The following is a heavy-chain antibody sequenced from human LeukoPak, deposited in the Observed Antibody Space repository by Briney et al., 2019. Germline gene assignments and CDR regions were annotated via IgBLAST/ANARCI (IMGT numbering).Heavy chain of an antibody. CDR2: INHSGST. CDR3: ARVHIVVVPAADYGMDV. CDR1: GGSFSGYY. Sequence: PSETLSLTCAVYGGSFSGYYWSWIRQPPGKGLEWIGEINHSGSTNYNPSLKSRVTISVGTSKNQFSLKLSSVTAADTAVYYCARVHIVVVPAADYGMDVWGQGTTVTVSS. D-gene: IGHD2-2*01. V-gene: IGHV4-34*01. J-gene: IGHJ6*02.